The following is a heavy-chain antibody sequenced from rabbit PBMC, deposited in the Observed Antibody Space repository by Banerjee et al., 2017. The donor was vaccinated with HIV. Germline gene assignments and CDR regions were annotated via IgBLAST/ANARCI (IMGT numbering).Heavy chain of an antibody. Sequence: QEQLEESGGDLVKPEGSLTLTCTASGFSFSNKYVMCWVRQAPGKGLEWIACINTSSGSTVYATWAKGRFTISRTSSTTVSLQMTSLTAADTATYFCAREGEPGDADYGDFNLWGQGTLVTVS. CDR3: AREGEPGDADYGDFNL. CDR1: GFSFSNKYV. CDR2: INTSSGST. D-gene: IGHD2-1*01. V-gene: IGHV1S45*01. J-gene: IGHJ4*01.